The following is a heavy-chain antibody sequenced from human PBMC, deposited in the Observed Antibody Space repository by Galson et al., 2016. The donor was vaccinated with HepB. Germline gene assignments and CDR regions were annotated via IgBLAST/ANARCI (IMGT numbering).Heavy chain of an antibody. CDR2: ISRSGDST. CDR3: VQGSTAPAV. Sequence: LRLSCAASGFTFRNYGMTWVRQAPGKGLEVVSSISRSGDSTDYADSVKGRFTISRDNSKNTLPLQMNSLTADDTAIYYCVQGSTAPAVWGKGTTVTVSS. J-gene: IGHJ6*04. CDR1: GFTFRNYG. D-gene: IGHD2-2*01. V-gene: IGHV3-23*01.